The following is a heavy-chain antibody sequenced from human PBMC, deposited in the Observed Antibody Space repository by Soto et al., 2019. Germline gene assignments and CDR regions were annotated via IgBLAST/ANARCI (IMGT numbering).Heavy chain of an antibody. V-gene: IGHV3-23*01. Sequence: PGGSLRLSCAASGFSFSNYAMTWVRQAPGKGLEWVSTISGGGDNTHYADSVKGRFTTSRDNSKNALYLQMNSLRAEDTAVYYCAKSRSPFGESYVVFDYWGQGTLVTVSS. J-gene: IGHJ4*02. D-gene: IGHD3-10*01. CDR3: AKSRSPFGESYVVFDY. CDR2: ISGGGDNT. CDR1: GFSFSNYA.